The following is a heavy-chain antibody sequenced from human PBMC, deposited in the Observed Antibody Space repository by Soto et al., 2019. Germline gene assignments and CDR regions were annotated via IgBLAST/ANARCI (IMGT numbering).Heavy chain of an antibody. V-gene: IGHV4-31*03. CDR2: IYHSGST. CDR1: GGSLTSGGYY. CDR3: AKSRLEQYFFDS. J-gene: IGHJ4*02. Sequence: QVQLQESGPGLVKPSQTLSLTCTVSGGSLTSGGYYWSWIRQHPGKGLEWIGYIYHSGSTYYNPSLKSRVTISVDTSKTTFSLKLSPVTAADTAVYYCAKSRLEQYFFDSWGQGTLVTVSS.